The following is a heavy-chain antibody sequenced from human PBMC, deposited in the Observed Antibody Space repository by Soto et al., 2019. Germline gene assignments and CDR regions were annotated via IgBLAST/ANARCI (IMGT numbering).Heavy chain of an antibody. CDR3: ARGTYQYYDSSGVQNRFDP. CDR1: GGSISSGGFY. Sequence: QVQLQESGPGLVQPSQTLSLTCTVSGGSISSGGFYWSWIRQHPEKGLEWIGWIYHSGNTYYNPSLKSRVTLLDDPSKNQFSLKLTSVTAADTAVYYCARGTYQYYDSSGVQNRFDPWGQGTLVTVSS. V-gene: IGHV4-31*03. J-gene: IGHJ5*02. CDR2: IYHSGNT. D-gene: IGHD3-22*01.